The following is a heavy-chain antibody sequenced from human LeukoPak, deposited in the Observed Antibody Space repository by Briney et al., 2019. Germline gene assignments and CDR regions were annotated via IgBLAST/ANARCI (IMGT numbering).Heavy chain of an antibody. D-gene: IGHD3-3*01. CDR2: IGTAGDT. CDR1: GFTFSSYA. J-gene: IGHJ6*02. CDR3: ARWGFWSGYSYGMDV. V-gene: IGHV3-13*01. Sequence: PGGSLRLSCAASGFTFSSYAMSWVRQAPGKGLEWVSGIGTAGDTYYPGSVKGRFTISRENAKNSLYLQMNSLRAGDTAVYYCARWGFWSGYSYGMDVWGQGTTVTVSS.